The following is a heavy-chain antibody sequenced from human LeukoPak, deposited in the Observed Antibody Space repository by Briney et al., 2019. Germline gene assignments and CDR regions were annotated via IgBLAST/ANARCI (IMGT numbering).Heavy chain of an antibody. CDR3: ARVNYNFWSSYHWHASGDY. D-gene: IGHD3-3*01. CDR2: ISAYNGNT. J-gene: IGHJ4*02. V-gene: IGHV1-18*01. CDR1: GYTFTSYG. Sequence: GASVKVSCKASGYTFTSYGISWMRQAPGQGLEWMGWISAYNGNTNYAQKLQGRVTMTTDTSTSTAYMELRSLRSDDTAVYYCARVNYNFWSSYHWHASGDYWGQGTLVTVSS.